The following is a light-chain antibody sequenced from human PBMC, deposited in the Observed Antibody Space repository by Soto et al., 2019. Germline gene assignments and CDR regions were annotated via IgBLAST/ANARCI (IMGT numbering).Light chain of an antibody. Sequence: EIVLTQSPGTLSLSPGERATLSCRASQSVSSSYLAWYQQKPGQAPRLLIYGASSRATGIPDRFSGSGSGTDFTLTLSRLEPEDFAVYYCQQYGSSPVFGPGTKVDIK. V-gene: IGKV3-20*01. CDR2: GAS. CDR3: QQYGSSPV. CDR1: QSVSSSY. J-gene: IGKJ3*01.